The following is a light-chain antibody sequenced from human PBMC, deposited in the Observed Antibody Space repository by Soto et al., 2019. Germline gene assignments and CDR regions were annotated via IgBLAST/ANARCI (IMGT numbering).Light chain of an antibody. J-gene: IGLJ2*01. CDR2: YDD. V-gene: IGLV1-36*01. CDR1: SSNIGNNA. CDR3: AAWDDSLNGVV. Sequence: QSVLTQPPSVSEAPRQRVTISCSGSSSNIGNNAVNWYQQLPGKAPKLLIYYDDLVPSGVSDRFSGSKSGTSASLAISGLQSEDEADYYCAAWDDSLNGVVFGGGIKVTVL.